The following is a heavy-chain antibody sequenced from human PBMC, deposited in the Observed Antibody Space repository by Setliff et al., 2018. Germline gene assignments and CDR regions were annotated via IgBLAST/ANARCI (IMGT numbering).Heavy chain of an antibody. CDR3: ARESRYYYDNLGTLDY. CDR2: IYSSGST. J-gene: IGHJ4*02. Sequence: SETLSLTCTVSGGSISSGDYYWSWIRQPPGKGLEWIGYIYSSGSTYYNPSLKSRVSISVDTSKNQFSLKLSSVTAADTAAYYCARESRYYYDNLGTLDYWGQGTLGTVSS. CDR1: GGSISSGDYY. V-gene: IGHV4-30-4*08. D-gene: IGHD3-22*01.